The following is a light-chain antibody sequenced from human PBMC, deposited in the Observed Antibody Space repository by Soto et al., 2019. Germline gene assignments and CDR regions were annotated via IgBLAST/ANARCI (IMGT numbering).Light chain of an antibody. CDR3: QQYNNWPRT. CDR1: QSVSSK. V-gene: IGKV3-15*01. Sequence: EIVMTQSPATLSVSPGERATLSCRASQSVSSKLGWYQQKPGQAPRLLIYGASIRATGIPARFSGSGSGTEFTLTISSLQSEDFAVEYCQQYNNWPRTFGPGTKVDIK. CDR2: GAS. J-gene: IGKJ3*01.